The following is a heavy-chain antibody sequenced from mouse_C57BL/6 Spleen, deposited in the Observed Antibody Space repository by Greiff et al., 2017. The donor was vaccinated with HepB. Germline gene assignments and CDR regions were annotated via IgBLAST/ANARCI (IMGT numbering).Heavy chain of an antibody. V-gene: IGHV7-1*01. CDR3: ARGRWGDY. Sequence: EVQVVESGGGLVQSGRSLRLSCATSGFTFSDFYMEWVRQAPGKGLEWIAASRNKANDYTTEYSASVKGRFIVSRDTSQSILYLQMNALRAEDTAIYYCARGRWGDYWGQGTTLTVSS. CDR1: GFTFSDFY. J-gene: IGHJ2*01. D-gene: IGHD1-1*02. CDR2: SRNKANDYTT.